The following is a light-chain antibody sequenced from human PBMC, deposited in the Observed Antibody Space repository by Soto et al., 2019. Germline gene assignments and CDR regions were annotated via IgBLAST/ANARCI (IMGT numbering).Light chain of an antibody. CDR1: QSVSSNY. CDR3: QQYVSIPLT. Sequence: ETMMTQSPYTLSFSPVERATLSFIASQSVSSNYLAWYQQTPGQAPRLLIYGASSRATGIPDRFSGSGSGTDFTLTISRLEPEDFAVYHCQQYVSIPLTFGGGTKVDIK. J-gene: IGKJ4*01. V-gene: IGKV3-20*01. CDR2: GAS.